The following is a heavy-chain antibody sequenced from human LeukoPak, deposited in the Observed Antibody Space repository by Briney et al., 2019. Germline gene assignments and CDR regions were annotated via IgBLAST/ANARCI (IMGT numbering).Heavy chain of an antibody. V-gene: IGHV4-34*01. J-gene: IGHJ6*03. D-gene: IGHD3-10*01. CDR3: ARESWFYYYMDV. CDR2: INHSGST. Sequence: SETLSLTCAVYGGSFSGYYWSWIRQPPGKGLEWIGEINHSGSTNYNPSLKSRVTISVDTSKNQFSLELSSVTAADTAVYYCARESWFYYYMDVWGKGTTVTVSS. CDR1: GGSFSGYY.